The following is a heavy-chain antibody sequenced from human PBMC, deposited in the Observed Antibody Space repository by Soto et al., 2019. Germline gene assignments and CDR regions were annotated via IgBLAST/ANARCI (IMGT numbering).Heavy chain of an antibody. CDR1: GFTFSSYG. CDR3: ARGNGHNSGIYDY. J-gene: IGHJ4*02. CDR2: IWYDGSNK. D-gene: IGHD1-26*01. V-gene: IGHV3-33*01. Sequence: GGSLRLSCAASGFTFSSYGMHWVRQAPGKGLEWVAVIWYDGSNKYYADSVKGRFTISRDNSKNTLYLQMNSLRAEDTAVYYCARGNGHNSGIYDYWGQGTLVTVS.